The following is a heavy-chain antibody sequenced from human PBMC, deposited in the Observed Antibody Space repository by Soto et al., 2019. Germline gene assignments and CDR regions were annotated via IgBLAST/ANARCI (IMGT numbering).Heavy chain of an antibody. CDR3: ARMATFSSLNWFDP. Sequence: ASVKVSCKASGYSFTNNDVTWVRQATGQGLEWMGWMNPGSGDTGYAQKFQGRVTMTRDISIATAYMELSSLRSDDTAIYYCARMATFSSLNWFDPWRQGTLVTVSS. J-gene: IGHJ5*02. CDR1: GYSFTNND. V-gene: IGHV1-8*01. CDR2: MNPGSGDT. D-gene: IGHD3-16*01.